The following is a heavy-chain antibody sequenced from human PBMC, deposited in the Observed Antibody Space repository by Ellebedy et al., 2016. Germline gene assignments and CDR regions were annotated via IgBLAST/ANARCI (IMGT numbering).Heavy chain of an antibody. CDR1: GGSVSSGSYY. CDR2: IYYSGST. J-gene: IGHJ4*02. V-gene: IGHV4-61*01. Sequence: SETLSLTCTVSGGSVSSGSYYWSWIRQPPGKGLEWIGYIYYSGSTNYNPSLKSRVTISVDTSKNQFSLKLSSVTAADTAVYYCARVIWSSGWYFDYWGQGTLVTVSS. D-gene: IGHD6-19*01. CDR3: ARVIWSSGWYFDY.